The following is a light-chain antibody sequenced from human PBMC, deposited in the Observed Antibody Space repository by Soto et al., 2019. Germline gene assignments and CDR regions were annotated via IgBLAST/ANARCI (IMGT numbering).Light chain of an antibody. CDR2: TNN. J-gene: IGLJ2*01. CDR3: AAWDNSLSALV. V-gene: IGLV1-44*01. Sequence: QSVLTQPPSASGTPGQRVTISCSGSSSNIGSNTVNRYQQLPGTAPKLFIHTNNQRPSGVPDRFSGSKSGTSGSLAISGLQSEDEADYYCAAWDNSLSALVFGGGTKLTVL. CDR1: SSNIGSNT.